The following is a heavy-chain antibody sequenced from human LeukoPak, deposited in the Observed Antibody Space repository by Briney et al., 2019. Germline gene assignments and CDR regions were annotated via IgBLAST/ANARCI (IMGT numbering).Heavy chain of an antibody. D-gene: IGHD6-19*01. CDR3: ATTLSSGPYNWFDP. Sequence: ASVKVSCKVSGYTLTELSMHWVRQAPGKGLEWVGGFDPEDGETIYAQKFQGRVTMTEDTSTDTAYMELSSLRSEDTAVYYCATTLSSGPYNWFDPWGQGTLVTVSS. J-gene: IGHJ5*02. CDR2: FDPEDGET. V-gene: IGHV1-24*01. CDR1: GYTLTELS.